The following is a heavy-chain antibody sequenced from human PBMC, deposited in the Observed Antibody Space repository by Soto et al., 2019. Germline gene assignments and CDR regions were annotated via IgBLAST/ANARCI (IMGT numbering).Heavy chain of an antibody. Sequence: SETLSLTCTVSGGSVSSGSYYWSWIRQPPGKGLEWIGYIYYSGSTNYNPSLKSRVTISVDTSKNQFSLKLSSVTAADTAVYYCASTLGDGYNPFDYWGQGTLVTVSS. V-gene: IGHV4-61*01. CDR3: ASTLGDGYNPFDY. CDR2: IYYSGST. J-gene: IGHJ4*02. CDR1: GGSVSSGSYY. D-gene: IGHD5-12*01.